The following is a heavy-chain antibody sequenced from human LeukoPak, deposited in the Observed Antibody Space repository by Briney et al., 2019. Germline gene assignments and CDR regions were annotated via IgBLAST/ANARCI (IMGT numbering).Heavy chain of an antibody. CDR3: ARGPLRHYYGSGDDAFDI. D-gene: IGHD3-10*01. J-gene: IGHJ3*02. CDR2: TYYSGST. V-gene: IGHV4-31*03. Sequence: SQTLSLTCTVSGTSISRSGYYWSWIRPHPGKGLECIGFTYYSGSTHYNPSLESRVTISVDTSKNQFSLKLSSVTAADTAVYYCARGPLRHYYGSGDDAFDIWGQGTMVTVSS. CDR1: GTSISRSGYY.